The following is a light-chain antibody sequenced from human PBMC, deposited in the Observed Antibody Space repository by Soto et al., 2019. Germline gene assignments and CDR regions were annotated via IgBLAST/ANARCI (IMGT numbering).Light chain of an antibody. CDR3: QQYYSYPLT. CDR2: DVS. J-gene: IGKJ4*01. CDR1: QSISSY. Sequence: DIQMPQSPSSLSASVGDRVTITCRASQSISSYLNWYQQKPGKAPKLLIYDVSSLQSGVPSRFSGSGSGTEFTLTISCLQSEDFATYYCQQYYSYPLTFGGGTKVDIK. V-gene: IGKV1-39*01.